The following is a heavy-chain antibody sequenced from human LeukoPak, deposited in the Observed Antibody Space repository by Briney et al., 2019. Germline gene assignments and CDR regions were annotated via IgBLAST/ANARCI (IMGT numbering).Heavy chain of an antibody. CDR1: GGSISSTGYD. V-gene: IGHV4-39*01. J-gene: IGHJ4*02. CDR3: ARVSLDCNSTSCYTLFDD. D-gene: IGHD2-2*02. CDR2: IYYSETT. Sequence: KPSETLSLTCTVSGGSISSTGYDWDWIRQPPGKGLEWIGSIYYSETTYYNSSLKSRVTISLNTSKNQFSLRLNSVSAADTSVYCCARVSLDCNSTSCYTLFDDWVQGTLVTVSS.